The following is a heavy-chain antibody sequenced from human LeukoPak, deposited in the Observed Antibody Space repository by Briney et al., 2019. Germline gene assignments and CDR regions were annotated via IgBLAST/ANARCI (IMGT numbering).Heavy chain of an antibody. J-gene: IGHJ6*02. CDR2: IIPIFGIA. V-gene: IGHV1-69*04. D-gene: IGHD6-6*01. Sequence: GSSVKVSCKVSGGTFSSYAISWVRQAPGQGLEWMGRIIPIFGIANYAQKFQGRVTITADKSTSTAYMELSSLRSEDTAVYYCAREGSIAAPTYGMDVWGQGTTVTVSS. CDR3: AREGSIAAPTYGMDV. CDR1: GGTFSSYA.